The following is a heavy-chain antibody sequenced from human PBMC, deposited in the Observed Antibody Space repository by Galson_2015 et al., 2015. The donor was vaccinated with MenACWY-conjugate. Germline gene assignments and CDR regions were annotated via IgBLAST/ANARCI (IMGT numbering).Heavy chain of an antibody. Sequence: SLRLSCAASGFTFSSYGMQWVRQAPGKGLDWVAVITYEGSIQHYGDSVKGRFTISRDNSKNTLYLQMNSLRVEDTAVYYCAKEAAQRASVALDSWGQGTLVTVSS. D-gene: IGHD6-19*01. CDR1: GFTFSSYG. CDR2: ITYEGSIQ. V-gene: IGHV3-30*18. CDR3: AKEAAQRASVALDS. J-gene: IGHJ4*02.